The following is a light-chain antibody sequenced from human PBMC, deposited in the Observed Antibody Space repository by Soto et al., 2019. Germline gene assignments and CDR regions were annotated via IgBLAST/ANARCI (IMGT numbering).Light chain of an antibody. V-gene: IGKV3-20*01. J-gene: IGKJ5*01. Sequence: EIMLTQSPGTLSFYPGERATLSCRASQSVSSSYLAWYQQKPGQAPRLLIYGASSRATGIPDRFSGSGSGTDFTLTISRLEPEDFAVYYCQQYGSSITFGQGTRLEIK. CDR3: QQYGSSIT. CDR1: QSVSSSY. CDR2: GAS.